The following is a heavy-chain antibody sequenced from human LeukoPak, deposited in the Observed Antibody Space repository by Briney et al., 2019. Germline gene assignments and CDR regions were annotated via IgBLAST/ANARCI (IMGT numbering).Heavy chain of an antibody. D-gene: IGHD3-22*01. CDR1: GYTFTSYG. V-gene: IGHV1-18*01. J-gene: IGHJ3*02. Sequence: ASVKVSCKTSGYTFTSYGISWVRQAPGQGLEWMGWISAYNGNTNYAQKVQGRVTMTTDTSTSTAYMELSRLRSDDTAVYYCARDMYYYDSSGYYYKAFDIWGQGTMVTVSS. CDR3: ARDMYYYDSSGYYYKAFDI. CDR2: ISAYNGNT.